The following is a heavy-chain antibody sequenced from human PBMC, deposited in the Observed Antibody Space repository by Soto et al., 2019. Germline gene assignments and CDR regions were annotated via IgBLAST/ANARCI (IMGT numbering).Heavy chain of an antibody. J-gene: IGHJ3*01. CDR1: GFTFSSHW. V-gene: IGHV3-74*01. D-gene: IGHD4-4*01. CDR3: AREVYSNYEYDGCDV. Sequence: EVQLVESGGGLVQPGGSLRLSCGASGFTFSSHWMHWVRQTPGKGLVWVSRINTDGSGTSYADSGKGRFTISRDNAKRTLYLQMNSLRAEDTAVYYCAREVYSNYEYDGCDVWGQGTRVTVSS. CDR2: INTDGSGT.